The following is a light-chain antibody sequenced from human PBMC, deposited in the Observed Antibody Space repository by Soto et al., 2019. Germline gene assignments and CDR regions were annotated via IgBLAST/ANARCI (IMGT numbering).Light chain of an antibody. V-gene: IGLV2-14*03. CDR3: SSYGASSTL. CDR1: STDIGSYNY. J-gene: IGLJ2*01. CDR2: DVS. Sequence: QSALTQPASLSGSSGQSITISCTGTSTDIGSYNYVSWYQQHPGKAPKLMIFDVSYRPSGISDRFSGSKSGNTASLTISGLQPEDGADYYCSSYGASSTLFGGGTKVTVL.